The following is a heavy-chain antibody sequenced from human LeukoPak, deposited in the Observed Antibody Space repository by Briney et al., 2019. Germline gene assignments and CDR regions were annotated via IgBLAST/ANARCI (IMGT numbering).Heavy chain of an antibody. D-gene: IGHD2-21*01. CDR3: ATVWSRKYYYYMDV. J-gene: IGHJ6*03. CDR1: GYTFTSYY. CDR2: INPSGGST. Sequence: ASVKVSCKASGYTFTSYYMHWVRQAPGQGLEWMGIINPSGGSTSYAQKFQGRVTMTRDMSTSTAYMELSSLRSEDTAVYYCATVWSRKYYYYMDVWGKGTTVTVSS. V-gene: IGHV1-46*01.